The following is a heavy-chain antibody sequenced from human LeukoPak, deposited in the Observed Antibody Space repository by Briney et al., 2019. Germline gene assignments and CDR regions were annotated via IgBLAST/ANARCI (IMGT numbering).Heavy chain of an antibody. D-gene: IGHD3-10*01. V-gene: IGHV3-7*03. Sequence: PGGSLRLSCAASGFIFETYWMNWVRQVPGEGLEWVANVKHDGSEEYYVESVKGRFIISRDNANKLLHLQMNTLRAEDTAIYYCARKAAGWGVLDHWGQGILVTVSS. J-gene: IGHJ4*02. CDR1: GFIFETYW. CDR3: ARKAAGWGVLDH. CDR2: VKHDGSEE.